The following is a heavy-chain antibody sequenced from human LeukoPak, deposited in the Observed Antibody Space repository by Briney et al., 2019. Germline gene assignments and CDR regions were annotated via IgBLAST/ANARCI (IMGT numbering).Heavy chain of an antibody. CDR3: ARERGYWFGP. Sequence: GGSLRLSCAASGFTVSNSYMRWVRQAPGKGLEWVSFIYTGGTKFYADSVKGRFTFSRDTSKNTLHLQITSLRAEDPAVYYCARERGYWFGPWGQGSLVTVSS. CDR2: IYTGGTK. D-gene: IGHD3-10*01. J-gene: IGHJ5*02. V-gene: IGHV3-53*01. CDR1: GFTVSNSY.